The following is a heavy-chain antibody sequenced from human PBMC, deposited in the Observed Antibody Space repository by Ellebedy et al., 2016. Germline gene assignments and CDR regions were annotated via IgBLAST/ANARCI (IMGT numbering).Heavy chain of an antibody. Sequence: SETLSLTCNVSGGSVSSDYWNWIRRPPGKGLEWIGYVFHTGTTNYNPSLKSRLSMSVDTSKNQFSLKLTSMTAADTAVYYCARDQLYSSGWASFDYWGRGTLVNVSS. CDR1: GGSVSSDY. V-gene: IGHV4-59*02. J-gene: IGHJ4*02. CDR2: VFHTGTT. D-gene: IGHD6-19*01. CDR3: ARDQLYSSGWASFDY.